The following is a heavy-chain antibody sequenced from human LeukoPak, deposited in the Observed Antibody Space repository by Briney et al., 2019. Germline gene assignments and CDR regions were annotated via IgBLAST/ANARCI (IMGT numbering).Heavy chain of an antibody. V-gene: IGHV1-69*05. J-gene: IGHJ3*02. CDR3: GVGGSNFFDYAFDI. D-gene: IGHD2-15*01. CDR2: IIPIFGTA. CDR1: GGTFSSYA. Sequence: SAKVSRKASGGTFSSYAISWVRQAPGQGLEWMGGIIPIFGTANYAQKFQGRVTITTDESTSTAYMELSSLRSEDTAVYYCGVGGSNFFDYAFDIWGQGTMVTVSS.